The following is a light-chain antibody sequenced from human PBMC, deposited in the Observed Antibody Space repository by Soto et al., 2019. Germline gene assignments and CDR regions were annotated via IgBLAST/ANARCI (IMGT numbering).Light chain of an antibody. CDR1: QSVSSSH. CDR3: QRYGG. Sequence: EMVLTQSPDTLSLSPGERATLSCRASQSVSSSHLAWYQQKPGQAPRLLIYSASSRATGIPDRFSGSGSGTDFTLTISRLEPEDFAVYYCQRYGGFGQGTKVDIK. J-gene: IGKJ1*01. V-gene: IGKV3-20*01. CDR2: SAS.